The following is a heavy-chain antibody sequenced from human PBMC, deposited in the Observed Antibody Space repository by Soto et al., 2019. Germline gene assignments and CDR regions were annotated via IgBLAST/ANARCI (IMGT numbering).Heavy chain of an antibody. CDR1: GYTFTSYD. V-gene: IGHV1-8*01. Sequence: QVQLVQSGAEVKKPGASVKVSCKASGYTFTSYDITWVRQATGQGLEWMGWMNPNSGNTGYAQKFQGRVTMTRDTSISTAYMELSSLRSEDTAVYYCATSMTTVTTMGYWGQGTLVTVSS. CDR3: ATSMTTVTTMGY. D-gene: IGHD4-17*01. J-gene: IGHJ4*02. CDR2: MNPNSGNT.